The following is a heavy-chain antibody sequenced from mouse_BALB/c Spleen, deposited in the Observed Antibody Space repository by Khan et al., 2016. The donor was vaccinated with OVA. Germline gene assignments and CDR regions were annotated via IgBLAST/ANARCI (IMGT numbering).Heavy chain of an antibody. J-gene: IGHJ3*01. CDR2: ISYSGRT. CDR1: GYSITSDYA. Sequence: EVQLQESGPGLVKPSQSLSLTCTVTGYSITSDYAWNWIRQFPGNKLEWMGYISYSGRTSYTPSLKSRISITRYTSKNPFFLPLNSVTTEDTAPYYCVRGRAYWGQGTLVTVSA. CDR3: VRGRAY. V-gene: IGHV3-2*02. D-gene: IGHD3-3*01.